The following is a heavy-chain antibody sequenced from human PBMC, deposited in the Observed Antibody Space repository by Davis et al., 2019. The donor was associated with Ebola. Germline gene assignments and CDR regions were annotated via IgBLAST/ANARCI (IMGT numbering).Heavy chain of an antibody. CDR3: ARGVYRYFDL. D-gene: IGHD2/OR15-2a*01. V-gene: IGHV5-51*01. CDR1: GYSFTSYW. CDR2: IYPGDSDT. J-gene: IGHJ2*01. Sequence: PGGSLRLSCKGSGYSFTSYWISWVRQMPGKGLEWMGIIYPGDSDTRYSPSFQGQVTISADKSISTAYLQWSSLKASDTAMYYCARGVYRYFDLWGRGTLVTVSS.